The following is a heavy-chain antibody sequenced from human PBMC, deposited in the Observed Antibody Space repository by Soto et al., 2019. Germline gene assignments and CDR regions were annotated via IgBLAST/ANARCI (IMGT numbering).Heavy chain of an antibody. CDR3: VRAAKRYFDY. Sequence: GASVQVSCKDSGVTYTTCAVCWVRQAPGQGLEWMGGIIPVLGPAFYAQKFQGRVTITADKSTSTAYLELTSLRSEDTAVYYCVRAAKRYFDYWGQGNLVTVSS. V-gene: IGHV1-69*06. D-gene: IGHD6-25*01. CDR2: IIPVLGPA. CDR1: GVTYTTCA. J-gene: IGHJ4*02.